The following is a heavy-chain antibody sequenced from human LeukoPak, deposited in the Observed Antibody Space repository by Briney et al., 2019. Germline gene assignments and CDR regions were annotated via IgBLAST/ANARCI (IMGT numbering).Heavy chain of an antibody. CDR2: IYYRGNT. CDR3: ARRYSSGWLFDY. V-gene: IGHV4-59*01. J-gene: IGHJ4*02. Sequence: SETLSLTCTVSGGTISSYYWSWIRQPPGKGLEWIGYIYYRGNTNYNPSLKSRVSISVDTSKNQFSLKLSSVTAADTAVYYCARRYSSGWLFDYWGRGTLVTVSS. D-gene: IGHD6-19*01. CDR1: GGTISSYY.